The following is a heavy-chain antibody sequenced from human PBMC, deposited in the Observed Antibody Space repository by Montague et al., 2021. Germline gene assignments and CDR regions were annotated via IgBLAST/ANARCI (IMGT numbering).Heavy chain of an antibody. CDR2: ISSSSSYI. V-gene: IGHV3-21*01. J-gene: IGHJ4*02. D-gene: IGHD3-10*01. Sequence: SRRLSLSASGFTFRSYSMNWVRQAPGKGLEWVSSISSSSSYIYYTDSVKGRFTISRDNAKNSLYLQMNSLRAEDTAVYYCARDYYGSGRGKDYFDYWGQGTLVTVSS. CDR1: GFTFRSYS. CDR3: ARDYYGSGRGKDYFDY.